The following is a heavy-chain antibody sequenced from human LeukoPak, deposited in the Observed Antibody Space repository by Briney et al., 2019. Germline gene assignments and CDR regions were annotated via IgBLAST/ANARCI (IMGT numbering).Heavy chain of an antibody. CDR2: INPSDGST. CDR1: GYAFASYY. J-gene: IGHJ4*02. V-gene: IGHV1-46*01. CDR3: ARGYPLDWNYFDY. D-gene: IGHD3/OR15-3a*01. Sequence: ASVKVSCKASGYAFASYYIHWVRQAPGQGLEWMGIINPSDGSTSHAQKFQGRVTMTGDTSTSTVYMELSSLRSEDTAVYYCARGYPLDWNYFDYWGQGTLVTVSS.